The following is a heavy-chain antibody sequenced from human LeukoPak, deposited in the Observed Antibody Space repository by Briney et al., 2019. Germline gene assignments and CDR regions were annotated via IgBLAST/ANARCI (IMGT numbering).Heavy chain of an antibody. J-gene: IGHJ5*02. CDR3: AKERVSYSSSSGTGP. V-gene: IGHV3-30*02. CDR1: GFTFDDYA. CDR2: IRNDGNNK. Sequence: GGSLRLSCAASGFTFDDYAMHWVRQAPGKGLEWVAFIRNDGNNKYYADFVKGRFTISRDNSKNTLFLQMNSLRAEDTAVYYCAKERVSYSSSSGTGPWGQGTLVTVSS. D-gene: IGHD6-6*01.